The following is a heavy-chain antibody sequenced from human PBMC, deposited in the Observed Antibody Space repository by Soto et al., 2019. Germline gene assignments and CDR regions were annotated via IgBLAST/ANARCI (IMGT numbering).Heavy chain of an antibody. V-gene: IGHV1-58*01. CDR1: GFTFTSSA. CDR3: AAAFPYYYDSSGSSPFDD. D-gene: IGHD3-22*01. J-gene: IGHJ4*02. CDR2: IVVGSGNT. Sequence: SVKVSCKASGFTFTSSAVQWVRQARGQRLEWIGWIVVGSGNTNYAQKFQERVTITRDMSTSTAYMELSSLRSEDTAVYYCAAAFPYYYDSSGSSPFDDWGQGTLVTVSS.